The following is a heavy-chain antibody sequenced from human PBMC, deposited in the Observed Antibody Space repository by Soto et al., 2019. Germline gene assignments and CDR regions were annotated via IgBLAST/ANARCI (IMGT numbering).Heavy chain of an antibody. Sequence: SETLSLTCTVSGGSISSSSYYWGWIRQPPGKGLEWIGSIYYSGSTYYNPSLKSRVTISVDTSKNQFSLKLSSVTAADTAVYYCGRRRLQWLFDYWGKGTLVTVSS. J-gene: IGHJ4*02. CDR2: IYYSGST. CDR3: GRRRLQWLFDY. V-gene: IGHV4-39*01. CDR1: GGSISSSSYY. D-gene: IGHD6-19*01.